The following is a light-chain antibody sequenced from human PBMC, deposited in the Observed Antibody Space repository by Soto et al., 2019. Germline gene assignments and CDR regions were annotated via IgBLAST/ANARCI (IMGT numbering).Light chain of an antibody. J-gene: IGKJ1*01. CDR1: QDISTY. CDR3: QQYNSYSWT. Sequence: DIQMTQSRSSLSASVGDRVTITCQASQDISTYLNWYQQKPGKAPKLLIYETSSLESGVPSRFGGSGSGTEFTLTIRSLQPDDFAIYYCQQYNSYSWTFGQGTKVDIK. V-gene: IGKV1-5*03. CDR2: ETS.